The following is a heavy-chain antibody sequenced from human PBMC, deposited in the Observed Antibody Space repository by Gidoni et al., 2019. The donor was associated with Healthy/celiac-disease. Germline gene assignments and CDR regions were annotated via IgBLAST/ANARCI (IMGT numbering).Heavy chain of an antibody. D-gene: IGHD2-15*01. CDR3: ARFRRGPYGGNPPSGYYYYMDV. V-gene: IGHV4-34*01. CDR2: INHSGST. Sequence: WIGEINHSGSTNYNPSLKSRVTISVDTSKNQFSLKLSSVTAADTAVYYCARFRRGPYGGNPPSGYYYYMDVWGKGTTVTVSS. J-gene: IGHJ6*03.